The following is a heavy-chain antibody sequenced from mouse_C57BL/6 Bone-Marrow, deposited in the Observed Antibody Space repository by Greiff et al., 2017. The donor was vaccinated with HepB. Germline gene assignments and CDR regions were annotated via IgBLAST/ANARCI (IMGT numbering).Heavy chain of an antibody. V-gene: IGHV1-82*01. J-gene: IGHJ2*01. CDR1: GYAFSSSW. Sequence: QVQLQQSGPELVKPGASVKISCKASGYAFSSSWKNWVKQRPGKGLEWIGRIYPGDGDTNYNGKFKGKATLTADKSSSTAYMQLSSLTSEDSAVYFCANYYGSGYWGQGTTLTVSS. CDR2: IYPGDGDT. CDR3: ANYYGSGY. D-gene: IGHD1-1*01.